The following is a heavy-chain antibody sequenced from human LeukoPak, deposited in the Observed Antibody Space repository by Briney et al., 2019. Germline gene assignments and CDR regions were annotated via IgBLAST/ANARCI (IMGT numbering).Heavy chain of an antibody. CDR1: GGTFSSYA. CDR3: ARDMQQDALYCGGDCFDY. J-gene: IGHJ4*02. CDR2: IIPIFGTA. D-gene: IGHD2-21*01. V-gene: IGHV1-69*05. Sequence: SVKVSCKASGGTFSSYAISWVRQAPGQGLEWMGGIIPIFGTANYAQKFQGRVTITTDESTSTAYMELSSLRSEDTAVYYCARDMQQDALYCGGDCFDYWGQGTLVTVSS.